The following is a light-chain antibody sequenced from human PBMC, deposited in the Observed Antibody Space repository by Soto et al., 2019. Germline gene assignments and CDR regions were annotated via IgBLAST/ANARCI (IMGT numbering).Light chain of an antibody. Sequence: QSVLTQPPSASGTPGQRVTISCSGSSSNVGVNFVYWYQHLPGTAPKLLIYRNDQRPSGVPDRFSGSKSGTSSSLAISGLRFEDEAAYYCAAWDDSLRGRLFGTGTKLTVL. J-gene: IGLJ1*01. CDR1: SSNVGVNF. CDR3: AAWDDSLRGRL. V-gene: IGLV1-47*01. CDR2: RND.